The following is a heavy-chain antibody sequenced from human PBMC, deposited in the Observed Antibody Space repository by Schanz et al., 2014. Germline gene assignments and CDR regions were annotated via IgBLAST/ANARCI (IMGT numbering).Heavy chain of an antibody. J-gene: IGHJ4*02. V-gene: IGHV3-11*01. CDR3: AKDPRGDKNDRAYYFDY. CDR2: ISSGGNP. Sequence: QVQLVESGGGLVKPGGSLRLSCAASGFTFSDYYINWIRQAPGKGLEWVSSISSGGNPYYANSVKGRFGISRDNSENTLYLQMSSLRVEDTAVYYCAKDPRGDKNDRAYYFDYWGQGTLVSVSS. CDR1: GFTFSDYY. D-gene: IGHD3-10*01.